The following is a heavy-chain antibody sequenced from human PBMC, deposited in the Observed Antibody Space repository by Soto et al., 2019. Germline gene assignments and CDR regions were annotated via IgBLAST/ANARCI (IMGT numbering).Heavy chain of an antibody. CDR2: ISSSSSYI. V-gene: IGHV3-21*01. Sequence: LRLSCAASGFTFRSYSMNWVRQAPGKGLEWVSSISSSSSYIYYADSVKGRFTISRDNAKNSLYLQMNSLRAEDTAVYYCARAEYDFWSGYPRYYFDYWGQGTLVTVSS. J-gene: IGHJ4*02. D-gene: IGHD3-3*01. CDR3: ARAEYDFWSGYPRYYFDY. CDR1: GFTFRSYS.